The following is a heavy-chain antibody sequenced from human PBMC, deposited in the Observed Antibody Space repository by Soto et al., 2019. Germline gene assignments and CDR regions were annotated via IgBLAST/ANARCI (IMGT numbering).Heavy chain of an antibody. D-gene: IGHD2-2*01. CDR2: ISSSGSTI. CDR1: GFTFSDYY. Sequence: GGSLRLSCAASGFTFSDYYMSWIRQAPGKGLEWVSYISSSGSTIYYADSVKGRFTISRDNAKNSLYLQMNSLRAEDTAVYYCARLFVEVPAADYYYYYYMDVWGKGTTVTVSS. J-gene: IGHJ6*03. V-gene: IGHV3-11*01. CDR3: ARLFVEVPAADYYYYYYMDV.